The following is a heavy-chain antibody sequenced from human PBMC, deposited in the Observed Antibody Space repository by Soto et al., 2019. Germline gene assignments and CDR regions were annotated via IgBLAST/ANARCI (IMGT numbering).Heavy chain of an antibody. D-gene: IGHD6-25*01. V-gene: IGHV4-39*01. J-gene: IGHJ5*02. CDR3: AGQTFTIAAASYGRSNWFDP. Sequence: PSETLSLTCTVSGGSITSSSHFWGWVRQPPGKGLEWIGTIYFTGNTYYTPSLKSRLTMSIDTSKNEFSLRLNSVTAADTAVYYCAGQTFTIAAASYGRSNWFDPWGPGTLVT. CDR2: IYFTGNT. CDR1: GGSITSSSHF.